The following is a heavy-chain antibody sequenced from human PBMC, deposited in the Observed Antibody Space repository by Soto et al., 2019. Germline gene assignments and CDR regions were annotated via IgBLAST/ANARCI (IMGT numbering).Heavy chain of an antibody. Sequence: GSLRLSCAASGFTFSSYAMSWVRQAPGKGLEWVSAISGSGGSTYYADSVKGRFTISRDNSKNTLYLQMNSLRAEDTAVYYCAKGRYDSSGYYAWGQGTLVTVSS. CDR3: AKGRYDSSGYYA. CDR2: ISGSGGST. V-gene: IGHV3-23*01. J-gene: IGHJ5*02. D-gene: IGHD3-22*01. CDR1: GFTFSSYA.